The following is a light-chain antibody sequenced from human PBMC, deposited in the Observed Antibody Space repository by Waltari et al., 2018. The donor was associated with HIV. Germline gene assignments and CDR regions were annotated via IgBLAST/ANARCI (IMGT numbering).Light chain of an antibody. V-gene: IGLV6-57*03. CDR1: SGSIDSNY. CDR2: EDT. CDR3: QSSDSIIAV. J-gene: IGLJ3*02. Sequence: NFMLTQPHPVSGSPGKTVIISCTRSSGSIDSNYVQWYQQRPGSAPIILIYEDTERPSGVPERFSASIDTSSTSASLTISGLETEDEADYYCQSSDSIIAVFGRGTKLTVL.